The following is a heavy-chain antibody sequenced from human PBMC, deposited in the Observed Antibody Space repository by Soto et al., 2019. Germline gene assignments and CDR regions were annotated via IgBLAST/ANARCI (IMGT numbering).Heavy chain of an antibody. V-gene: IGHV3-66*01. CDR3: ATGVNYRPTLG. CDR1: GFAVSSNH. CDR2: IYSGGST. J-gene: IGHJ4*02. Sequence: EVQLVESGGGLVQPGGSLRLSCAASGFAVSSNHMTWVRQAPGKGLEWVSVIYSGGSTYYADSVKGRFTISRDNSENTLYLHMNSLRDEDTAVYYCATGVNYRPTLGWGQGTLVTVSS. D-gene: IGHD3-16*01.